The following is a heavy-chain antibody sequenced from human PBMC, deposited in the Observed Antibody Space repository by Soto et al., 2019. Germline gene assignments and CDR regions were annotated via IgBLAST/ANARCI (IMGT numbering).Heavy chain of an antibody. CDR3: ARGPDYYGSGKWTPSDY. D-gene: IGHD3-10*01. CDR1: GGTFSSYA. V-gene: IGHV1-69*01. CDR2: IIPIFGTA. Sequence: QVQLVQSVAEVKKPGSSVKVSCKASGGTFSSYAISWVRQAPGQGLEWMGGIIPIFGTANYAQKFQGRVTITADESTSTAYMELSSLRSEDTAVYYCARGPDYYGSGKWTPSDYWGQGTLVTVSS. J-gene: IGHJ4*02.